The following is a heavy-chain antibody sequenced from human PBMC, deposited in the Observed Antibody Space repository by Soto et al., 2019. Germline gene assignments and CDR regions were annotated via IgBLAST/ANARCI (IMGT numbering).Heavy chain of an antibody. Sequence: GASVKVSCKASGYTFTSYDINWVRQATGQGLEWMGWMNPNSGNTGYAQKFQGRVTMTRNTSISTAYMELSSLRSEDTAVYYCARVQFYYDSSGYYAVMYGMDVWGQGTTVTVSS. D-gene: IGHD3-22*01. CDR1: GYTFTSYD. J-gene: IGHJ6*02. V-gene: IGHV1-8*01. CDR2: MNPNSGNT. CDR3: ARVQFYYDSSGYYAVMYGMDV.